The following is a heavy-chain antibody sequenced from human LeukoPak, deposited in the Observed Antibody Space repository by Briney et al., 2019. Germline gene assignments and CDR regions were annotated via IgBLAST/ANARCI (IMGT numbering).Heavy chain of an antibody. J-gene: IGHJ4*02. V-gene: IGHV3-23*01. D-gene: IGHD6-13*01. Sequence: GGSLRLSCAASGFTFSSYAMSWVRQAPGKGLEWLSAISGGGGSTDYADSVKGRLTISRDNYKNTLYLQMNKLRAEDKAIYYCAKLYSSSWYANIDYWGQGTLVTVSS. CDR3: AKLYSSSWYANIDY. CDR1: GFTFSSYA. CDR2: ISGGGGST.